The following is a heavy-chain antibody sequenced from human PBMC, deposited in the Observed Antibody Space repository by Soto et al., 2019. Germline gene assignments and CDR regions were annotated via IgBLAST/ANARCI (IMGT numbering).Heavy chain of an antibody. CDR3: AKGSGLTTVTTIDH. CDR1: GFTFDDYG. V-gene: IGHV3-9*01. D-gene: IGHD4-17*01. Sequence: GGSLRLSCAASGFTFDDYGMHWGRQAPGKGLEWVSGISWNSGNIVYADSVKGRFTISRDNAKNSLYLQMNSLRPEDTALYYCAKGSGLTTVTTIDHWGQGSLVTVSS. J-gene: IGHJ4*02. CDR2: ISWNSGNI.